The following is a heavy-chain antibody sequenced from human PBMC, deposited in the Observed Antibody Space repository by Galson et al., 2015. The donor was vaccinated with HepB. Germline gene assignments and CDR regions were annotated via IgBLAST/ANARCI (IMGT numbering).Heavy chain of an antibody. CDR2: IIPIFGTA. CDR3: ARAAGLRYFDWFDP. Sequence: SVKVSCKASGYTFTSYGISWVRQAPGQGLEWMGGIIPIFGTANYAQKFQGRVTITADESTSTAYMELSSLRSEDTAVYYCARAAGLRYFDWFDPWGQGTLVTVSS. CDR1: GYTFTSYG. V-gene: IGHV1-69*13. D-gene: IGHD3-9*01. J-gene: IGHJ5*02.